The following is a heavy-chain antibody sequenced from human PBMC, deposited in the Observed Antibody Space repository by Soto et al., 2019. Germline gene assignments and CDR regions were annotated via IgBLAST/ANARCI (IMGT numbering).Heavy chain of an antibody. D-gene: IGHD6-25*01. J-gene: IGHJ4*02. CDR1: GGPFSNFT. CDR2: IIPVFGTT. V-gene: IGHV1-69*01. CDR3: ARGPPRDSGYDVMASFDY. Sequence: QVQLVQSGAEVKKPGSSVKVSCKTSGGPFSNFTVSWVRQAPGQGLEWIGGIIPVFGTTNYAPKFQGRVTITAGDSTATAYMELSSLRSEDTAVYYSARGPPRDSGYDVMASFDYWGQGTLVTVSP.